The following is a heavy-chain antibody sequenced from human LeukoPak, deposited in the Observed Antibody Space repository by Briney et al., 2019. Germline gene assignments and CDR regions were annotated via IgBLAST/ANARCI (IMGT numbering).Heavy chain of an antibody. J-gene: IGHJ4*02. Sequence: SETLSLTCTVSGGSISSGGYYWSWIRQHPGKGLEWIGYIYYSGSTYYNPSLKSRVTISVDTSKNQFSLKLSSVTAADTAVYYCARDLGYSSSWPGGGRYVDYWGQGTLVTVSS. D-gene: IGHD6-13*01. CDR2: IYYSGST. V-gene: IGHV4-31*03. CDR1: GGSISSGGYY. CDR3: ARDLGYSSSWPGGGRYVDY.